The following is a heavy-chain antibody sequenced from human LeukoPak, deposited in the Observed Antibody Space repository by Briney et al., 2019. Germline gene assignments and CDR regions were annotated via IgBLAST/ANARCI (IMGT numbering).Heavy chain of an antibody. V-gene: IGHV5-51*01. CDR3: SRHLMSGGSCCSVDY. CDR2: TYPADSDT. Sequence: GESLKISCKASGYSFSTYWIGWVRQMPGKGLEWMGITYPADSDTKYSPSFEGQVTISADKSISTAYLQWSSLKASDTAIYYCSRHLMSGGSCCSVDYWGQGTLVTVSS. D-gene: IGHD2-15*01. J-gene: IGHJ4*02. CDR1: GYSFSTYW.